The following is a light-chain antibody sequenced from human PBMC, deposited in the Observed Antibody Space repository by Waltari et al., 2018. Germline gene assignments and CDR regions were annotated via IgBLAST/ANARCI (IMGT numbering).Light chain of an antibody. CDR2: VVS. V-gene: IGLV2-14*01. Sequence: QSALTPPASVSGSPGQSIPISCTGTSSDLGGSKYVSWYQQHPGKAPKLMIYVVSNRPSGVSNRFSGSKSGSTASLTISGLQSEDEADYYCSSYMNSSLVFGAGTKVTVL. CDR1: SSDLGGSKY. CDR3: SSYMNSSLV. J-gene: IGLJ3*02.